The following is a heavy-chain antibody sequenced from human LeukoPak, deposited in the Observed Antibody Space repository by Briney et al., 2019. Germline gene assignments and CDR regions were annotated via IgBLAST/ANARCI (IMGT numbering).Heavy chain of an antibody. J-gene: IGHJ6*02. D-gene: IGHD2-2*01. CDR1: GFTFSSYA. CDR3: ANDIPYCSSTSCYLYYYYGMDV. Sequence: GGSLRLSCAASGFTFSSYAMSWVRQAPGKGLEWVSAISGSGGSTYYADSVKGRFTISRDNSKNTLYLQMNSLRAEDTAVYYCANDIPYCSSTSCYLYYYYGMDVWGQGTTVTVSS. V-gene: IGHV3-23*01. CDR2: ISGSGGST.